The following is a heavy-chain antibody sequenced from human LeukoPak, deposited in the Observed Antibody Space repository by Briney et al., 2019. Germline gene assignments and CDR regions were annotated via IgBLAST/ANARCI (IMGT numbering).Heavy chain of an antibody. V-gene: IGHV3-21*01. CDR1: GFTFSSYS. J-gene: IGHJ5*02. Sequence: GGSLRLSCAASGFTFSSYSMNWVRQAPGKGLEWVSSISSSSYIYYADSVKGRFTISRDNAKNSLYLQMNSLRAEDTAVYYCARRWSSTSQFDPWGQGTLVTVSS. D-gene: IGHD2-2*01. CDR2: ISSSSYI. CDR3: ARRWSSTSQFDP.